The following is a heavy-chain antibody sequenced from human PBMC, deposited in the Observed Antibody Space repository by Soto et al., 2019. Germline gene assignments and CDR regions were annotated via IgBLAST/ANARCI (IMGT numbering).Heavy chain of an antibody. CDR3: ARHGYNSGGGYFDY. D-gene: IGHD1-1*01. CDR1: GVTVSSNY. J-gene: IGHJ4*02. Sequence: EVQLVESGGGLVQPGGSLRLSCAASGVTVSSNYMSWVRQAPGKGLEWVSVIYSGGSTYYADSVKGRFTISRDNSKNTLYLQMNRLRAEDTAVYYCARHGYNSGGGYFDYWGQGTLVTVSS. V-gene: IGHV3-66*04. CDR2: IYSGGST.